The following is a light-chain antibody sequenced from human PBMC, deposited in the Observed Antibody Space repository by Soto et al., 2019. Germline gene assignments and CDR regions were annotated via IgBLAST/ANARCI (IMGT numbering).Light chain of an antibody. Sequence: QSVLTQPPSVSGAPGQRVTISCTGSSSNIGAGYDVHWYQQLPVTAPKLLIYGNSNRPSGVPDRFSGSKSGTSASLAITGLQAEYEADYYCQCYDSSLSGYVFGTGTKLTVL. J-gene: IGLJ1*01. V-gene: IGLV1-40*01. CDR2: GNS. CDR1: SSNIGAGYD. CDR3: QCYDSSLSGYV.